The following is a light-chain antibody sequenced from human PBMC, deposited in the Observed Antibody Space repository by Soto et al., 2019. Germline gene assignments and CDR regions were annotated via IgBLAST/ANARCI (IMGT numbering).Light chain of an antibody. J-gene: IGKJ5*01. CDR2: GAS. Sequence: SPATLSVSPGERATLSCRASQSVTSNLAWFQQKPGQAPRLLIYGASTRATGVPDRFSGSGSGTEFTLTINSLQSEDFAVYFSQQYCNWPPITFGQGTRLEIK. CDR3: QQYCNWPPIT. CDR1: QSVTSN. V-gene: IGKV3-15*01.